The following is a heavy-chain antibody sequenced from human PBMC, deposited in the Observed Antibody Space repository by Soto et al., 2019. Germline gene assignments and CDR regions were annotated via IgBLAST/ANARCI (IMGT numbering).Heavy chain of an antibody. V-gene: IGHV3-74*01. CDR3: ARDLGYSDNF. CDR1: GFTFSRHW. D-gene: IGHD5-12*01. Sequence: EVQLAESGGGLVQPGGSLRLSCAASGFTFSRHWMHWVRQAPGKGLVWVSHIKTDGTTTNYADSVKGRFTISRDNAKNTLYLQMNSLRAEDTAVYFCARDLGYSDNFWGQGTLVTVSS. CDR2: IKTDGTTT. J-gene: IGHJ4*02.